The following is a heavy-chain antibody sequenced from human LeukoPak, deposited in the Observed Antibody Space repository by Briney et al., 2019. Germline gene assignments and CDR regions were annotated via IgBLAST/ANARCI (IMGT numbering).Heavy chain of an antibody. CDR1: GFTFSSYA. J-gene: IGHJ4*02. D-gene: IGHD3-3*01. Sequence: PGGSLRLSCAASGFTFSSYAMSWVRQAPGKGLEWVSAISGSGGSTYYADSVKGRFTISRDNSKNTLYLQMNSLRAEDTAVYYCAKRNIGFSEWLSEFDYWGQGTLVTVSS. V-gene: IGHV3-23*01. CDR3: AKRNIGFSEWLSEFDY. CDR2: ISGSGGST.